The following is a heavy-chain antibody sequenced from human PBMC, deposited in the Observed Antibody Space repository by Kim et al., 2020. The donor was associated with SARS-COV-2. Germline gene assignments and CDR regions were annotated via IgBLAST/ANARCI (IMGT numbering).Heavy chain of an antibody. D-gene: IGHD6-13*01. CDR1: GYTFTSYA. CDR3: ARDGEPSSSWYSGGGMDV. CDR2: INAGNGNT. V-gene: IGHV1-3*01. J-gene: IGHJ6*02. Sequence: ASVKVSCKASGYTFTSYAMHWVRQAPGQRLEWMGWINAGNGNTKYSQKFQGRVTITRDTSASTAYMELSSLRSEDTAVYYCARDGEPSSSWYSGGGMDVWGQGTTVTVSS.